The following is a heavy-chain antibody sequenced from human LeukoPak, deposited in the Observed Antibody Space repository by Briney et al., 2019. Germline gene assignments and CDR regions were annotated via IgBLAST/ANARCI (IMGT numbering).Heavy chain of an antibody. CDR1: GFTFSSYW. J-gene: IGHJ4*02. CDR3: AKAPGPYSGSYWGYFDY. V-gene: IGHV3-7*03. CDR2: IKQDGSEK. Sequence: PGGSLRLSCAASGFTFSSYWVSWVRQAPGEGLEWVANIKQDGSEKYYVDSVKGRFTISRDNAKNSLYLQMNSLRAEDTAVYYCAKAPGPYSGSYWGYFDYWGQGTLVTVSS. D-gene: IGHD1-26*01.